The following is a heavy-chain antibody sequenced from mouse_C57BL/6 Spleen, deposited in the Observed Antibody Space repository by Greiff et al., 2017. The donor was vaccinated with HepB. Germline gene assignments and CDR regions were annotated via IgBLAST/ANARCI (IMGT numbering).Heavy chain of an antibody. CDR1: GYAFSSSW. CDR3: ARSRDSSGYWFAY. CDR2: IYPGDGDT. D-gene: IGHD3-2*02. V-gene: IGHV1-82*01. J-gene: IGHJ3*01. Sequence: QVQLKESGPELVKPGASVKISCKASGYAFSSSWMNWVKQRPGKGLEWIGRIYPGDGDTNYNGKFKGKATLTADKSSSTAYMQLSSLASEDSAVYFCARSRDSSGYWFAYWGQGTLVTVSA.